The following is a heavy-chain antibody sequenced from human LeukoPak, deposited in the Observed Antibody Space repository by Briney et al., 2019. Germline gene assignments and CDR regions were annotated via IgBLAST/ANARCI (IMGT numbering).Heavy chain of an antibody. CDR1: GFTFSNYW. V-gene: IGHV3-7*01. J-gene: IGHJ4*02. D-gene: IGHD5-12*01. Sequence: GGSLRLSCAASGFTFSNYWMSWVRQAPGKGLEWVAHINQDGSEEHYMDSVKARFIISRDNAKNSLSLQMDSLGAEDTAVYYCVRDGGVSGYDLLDYWGQGTLVTVSS. CDR2: INQDGSEE. CDR3: VRDGGVSGYDLLDY.